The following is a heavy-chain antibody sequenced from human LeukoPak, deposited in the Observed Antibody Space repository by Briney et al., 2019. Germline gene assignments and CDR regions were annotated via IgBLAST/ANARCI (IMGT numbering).Heavy chain of an antibody. J-gene: IGHJ4*02. CDR3: AKSWIYDSSGYYDY. V-gene: IGHV3-23*01. CDR2: ISGSGGST. CDR1: GFTFSSYA. D-gene: IGHD3-22*01. Sequence: GGSLRLSCAASGFTFSSYAMSWVRQAPGKGLEWASAISGSGGSTYYADSVKGRFTISRDNSKNTLYLQMNSLRAEDTAVYYCAKSWIYDSSGYYDYWGQGTLVTVSS.